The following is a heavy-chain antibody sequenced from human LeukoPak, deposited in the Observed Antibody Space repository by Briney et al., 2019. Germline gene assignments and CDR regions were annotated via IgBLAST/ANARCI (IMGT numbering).Heavy chain of an antibody. V-gene: IGHV1-24*01. CDR1: GYTLTELS. CDR3: ATDLISNTYYYDSSGYSLGY. D-gene: IGHD3-22*01. Sequence: ASVKVSCKVSGYTLTELSMHWVRQAPGKGLGWMGGFDPEDGETIYAQKFQGRVTMTEDTSTDTAYMELSSLRSEDTAVYYCATDLISNTYYYDSSGYSLGYWGQGTLVTVSS. J-gene: IGHJ4*02. CDR2: FDPEDGET.